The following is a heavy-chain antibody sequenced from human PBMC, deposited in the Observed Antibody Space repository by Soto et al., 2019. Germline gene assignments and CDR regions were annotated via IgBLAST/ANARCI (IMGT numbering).Heavy chain of an antibody. CDR1: GGSISSGGYY. D-gene: IGHD3-22*01. V-gene: IGHV4-31*03. CDR3: ARALDPEYYDRSGYYGLFDS. J-gene: IGHJ4*02. CDR2: IYYSGST. Sequence: PSETLSLTCTVSGGSISSGGYYWNWIRQHPGKGLEWIGYIYYSGSTYYNPSLRSRVIISVDTSKNHFSLKLSSVTAADTAVYYCARALDPEYYDRSGYYGLFDSWGQGTLVTVSS.